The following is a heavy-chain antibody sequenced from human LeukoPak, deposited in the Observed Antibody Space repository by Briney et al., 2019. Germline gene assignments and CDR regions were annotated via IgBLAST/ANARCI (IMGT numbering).Heavy chain of an antibody. CDR2: INHGGTT. CDR1: GGSFSRYW. Sequence: SETLSLTCAVSGGSFSRYWWHWIRQPPGKALEWIGEINHGGTTKYNPSLMSRVTISLDTSKNQFSLKLGSVTAADPAVYYCARLRGRGYCSSTSCQHYYYYGMDVWGQGTTVTVSS. CDR3: ARLRGRGYCSSTSCQHYYYYGMDV. V-gene: IGHV4-34*01. J-gene: IGHJ6*02. D-gene: IGHD2-2*01.